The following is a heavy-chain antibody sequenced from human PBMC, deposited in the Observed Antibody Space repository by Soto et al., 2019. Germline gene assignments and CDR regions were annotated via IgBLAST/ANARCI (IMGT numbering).Heavy chain of an antibody. CDR3: ARAIRGFSYVVDY. CDR2: ISGSGATK. V-gene: IGHV3-48*02. D-gene: IGHD5-18*01. CDR1: GFTFSSHS. J-gene: IGHJ4*02. Sequence: GSLRLSCAASGFTFSSHSINWVRQAPGKGLEWVSYISGSGATKYYADSVKGRFTISRDNARNSLYLQMSSLSDEDTAVYYCARAIRGFSYVVDYWGQGTLVTVSS.